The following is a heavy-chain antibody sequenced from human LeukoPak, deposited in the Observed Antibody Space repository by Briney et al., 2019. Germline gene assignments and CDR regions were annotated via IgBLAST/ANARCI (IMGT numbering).Heavy chain of an antibody. J-gene: IGHJ4*02. CDR3: ASIGQYEDYDYVWGSYRYQGTL. V-gene: IGHV3-7*01. CDR1: GFTFSSYA. Sequence: PGGSLRLSCAASGFTFSSYAMSWVRQAPGKGLEWVANIKQDGSEKYYVDSVKGRFTISRDNAKNSLYLQMNSLRAEDTAVYYRASIGQYEDYDYVWGSYRYQGTLWGQGTLVTVSS. CDR2: IKQDGSEK. D-gene: IGHD3-16*02.